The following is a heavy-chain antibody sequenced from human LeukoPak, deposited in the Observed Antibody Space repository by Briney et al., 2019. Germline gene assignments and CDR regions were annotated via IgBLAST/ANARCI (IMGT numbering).Heavy chain of an antibody. CDR3: ASSLFSIVGATDDY. CDR1: GFTFSSYA. J-gene: IGHJ4*02. D-gene: IGHD1-26*01. CDR2: ISGSGGST. V-gene: IGHV3-23*01. Sequence: PGGSLRLSCAASGFTFSSYAMSWVRPAPGKGLEWVSAISGSGGSTYYADSVKGRFTISRDNSKNTLYLQMNSLRAEDTAVYYCASSLFSIVGATDDYWGQGTLVTVSS.